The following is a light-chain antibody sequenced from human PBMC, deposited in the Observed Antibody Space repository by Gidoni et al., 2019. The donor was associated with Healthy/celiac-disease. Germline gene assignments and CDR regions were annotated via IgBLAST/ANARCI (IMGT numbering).Light chain of an antibody. CDR2: DDS. Sequence: SYVLPPPPPLSVAPGQTARITCGGNNIGSKSVHWYQQKPGQAPVLVVYDDSDRPSGIPERFAGSNSGNTATLTISRVEAGDEADYYCQVWDSSSDHVVFGGGTKLTVL. V-gene: IGLV3-21*02. CDR3: QVWDSSSDHVV. CDR1: NIGSKS. J-gene: IGLJ2*01.